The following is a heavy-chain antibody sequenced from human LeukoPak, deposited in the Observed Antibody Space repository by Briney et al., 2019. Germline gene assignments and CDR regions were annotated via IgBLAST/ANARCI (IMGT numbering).Heavy chain of an antibody. Sequence: GGSLRLSCAASGFTFSSYGVHWVRQAPGKGLEWVAVISYDGSNKYYADSVMGRFTISRDNSKNTLHLQMNSLRAEDTAVYYCAKDAGAYDRSGYNYAGHDYWGQGTLVTVSS. D-gene: IGHD3-22*01. CDR1: GFTFSSYG. J-gene: IGHJ4*02. V-gene: IGHV3-30*18. CDR2: ISYDGSNK. CDR3: AKDAGAYDRSGYNYAGHDY.